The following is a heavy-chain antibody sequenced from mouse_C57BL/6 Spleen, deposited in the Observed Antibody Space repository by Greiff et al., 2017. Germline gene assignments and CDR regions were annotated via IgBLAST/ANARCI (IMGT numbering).Heavy chain of an antibody. CDR1: GYTFTSYW. V-gene: IGHV1-69*01. CDR3: ERLLRYYAMDY. D-gene: IGHD1-1*01. J-gene: IGHJ4*01. CDR2: IDPSDSYT. Sequence: QVQLQQPGAELVMPGASVKLSCKASGYTFTSYWMHWVKQRPGQGLEWIGEIDPSDSYTNYNQKFKGKSTLTVDKSSSTAYMQLSSLTSEDSAVXYCERLLRYYAMDYWGQGTSVTVSS.